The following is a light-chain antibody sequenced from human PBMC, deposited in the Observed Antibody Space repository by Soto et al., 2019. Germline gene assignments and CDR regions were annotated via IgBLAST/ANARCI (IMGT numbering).Light chain of an antibody. V-gene: IGKV3-15*01. J-gene: IGKJ2*01. CDR2: GAS. Sequence: EIVMTQSPNTVSVSPGDRATLSCRASQSVHSNLAWYQQKPGQAPRLLISGASTRAPGIPARFSGRGSGTNYALSISGLKSDDFAVYYCQQYIDWHQYTFGQGTKLEIK. CDR3: QQYIDWHQYT. CDR1: QSVHSN.